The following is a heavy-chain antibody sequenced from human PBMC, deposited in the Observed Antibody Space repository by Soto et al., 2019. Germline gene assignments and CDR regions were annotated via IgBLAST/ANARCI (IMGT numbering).Heavy chain of an antibody. CDR3: AREGGDDAFDI. J-gene: IGHJ3*02. V-gene: IGHV3-30-3*01. D-gene: IGHD7-27*01. Sequence: QVQLVESGGGVVQPGRSLRLSCAASGFTFSSYAMHWVRQAPGKGLEWVAVISYDGSNKYYADSVKGRFTISRDNSKNPLYLQMNSLRAEDTAVYYCAREGGDDAFDIWGQGTMVTVSS. CDR1: GFTFSSYA. CDR2: ISYDGSNK.